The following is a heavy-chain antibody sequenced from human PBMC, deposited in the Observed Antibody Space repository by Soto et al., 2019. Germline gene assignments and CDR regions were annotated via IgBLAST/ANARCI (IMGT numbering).Heavy chain of an antibody. CDR2: ISAYNGNT. CDR1: GYTFTSYG. CDR3: ARDNMGVVGAPYYFDY. D-gene: IGHD1-26*01. Sequence: ASVKVSCKASGYTFTSYGISWVRQAPGQGLEWMGWISAYNGNTDYAQKLQGRVTMTTDTSTSTAYMELRSLRSDDTAVYYCARDNMGVVGAPYYFDYWGQGTLVTVSS. V-gene: IGHV1-18*04. J-gene: IGHJ4*02.